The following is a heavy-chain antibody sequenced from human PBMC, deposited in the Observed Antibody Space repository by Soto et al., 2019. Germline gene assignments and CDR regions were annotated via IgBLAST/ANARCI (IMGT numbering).Heavy chain of an antibody. J-gene: IGHJ5*02. CDR3: ARVAGYYDFYWFDP. Sequence: SETLSLTCAVSGGSISSGGYSWSWIRQPPGKGLEWIGYIYHSGSTYYNPSLKSRVTISVDRSKNQFSLKLSSVTAADTAVYYCARVAGYYDFYWFDPWGQGTLVTVSS. D-gene: IGHD3-3*01. V-gene: IGHV4-30-2*01. CDR1: GGSISSGGYS. CDR2: IYHSGST.